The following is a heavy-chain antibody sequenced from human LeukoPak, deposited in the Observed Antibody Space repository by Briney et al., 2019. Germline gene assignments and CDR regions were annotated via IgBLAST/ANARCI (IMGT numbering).Heavy chain of an antibody. CDR2: IYYSGST. Sequence: PSETLSLTCTVSGGSISSSSYYWGWIRQPPGKGLEWIGSIYYSGSTYYNPSLKSRVTISVDTSKNQFSLKLSSVTAADTAVYYCARDGRYFVPIDYWGQGTLVTVSS. D-gene: IGHD3-9*01. V-gene: IGHV4-39*07. J-gene: IGHJ4*02. CDR3: ARDGRYFVPIDY. CDR1: GGSISSSSYY.